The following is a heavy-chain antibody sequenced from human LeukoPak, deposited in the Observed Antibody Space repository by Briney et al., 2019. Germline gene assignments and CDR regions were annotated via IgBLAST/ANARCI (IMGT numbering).Heavy chain of an antibody. CDR3: ARSRGYSGYESLDY. D-gene: IGHD5-12*01. CDR2: INPNSGGT. V-gene: IGHV1-2*04. CDR1: GYTFTGYY. J-gene: IGHJ4*02. Sequence: ASVKVSCKASGYTFTGYYMHWVRQAPGQGLEWMGRINPNSGGTNYAQKFQGWVTMTRDTSISTAYMELSRLRSDDTAVYYCARSRGYSGYESLDYWGQGTLVTVSS.